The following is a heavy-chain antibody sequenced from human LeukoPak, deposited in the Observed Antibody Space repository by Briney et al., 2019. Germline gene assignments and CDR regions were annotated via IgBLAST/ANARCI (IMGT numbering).Heavy chain of an antibody. Sequence: GASVKVSCKASGYTFTSYYMHWVRQAPGQGLEWMGIINPSGGSTSYAQKFQGRVTMTGDTSTSTVYMELSSLRSEDPAVYYCARARGHGKQQLVPYYYYYYGMDVWGQGTTVTVSS. V-gene: IGHV1-46*01. CDR1: GYTFTSYY. J-gene: IGHJ6*02. CDR3: ARARGHGKQQLVPYYYYYYGMDV. D-gene: IGHD6-13*01. CDR2: INPSGGST.